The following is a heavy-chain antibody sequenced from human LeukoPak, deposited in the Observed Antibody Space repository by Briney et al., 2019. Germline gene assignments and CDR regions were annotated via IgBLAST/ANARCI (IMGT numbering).Heavy chain of an antibody. CDR2: IHPSGGST. CDR1: GYTFTGYY. D-gene: IGHD6-19*01. Sequence: WASVKVSCKASGYTFTGYYMHWVRQAPGQGLEWMGIIHPSGGSTTYAQKFQGRVTLTRDTSSSTVYMELSSLRSEDTAVYYCASDRQWLRLATMDVWGQGTTVTVSS. CDR3: ASDRQWLRLATMDV. V-gene: IGHV1-46*01. J-gene: IGHJ6*02.